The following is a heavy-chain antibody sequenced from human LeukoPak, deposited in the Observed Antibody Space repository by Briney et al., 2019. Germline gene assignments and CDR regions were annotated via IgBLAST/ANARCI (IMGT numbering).Heavy chain of an antibody. J-gene: IGHJ4*02. CDR3: ARDRKWELPYAGDY. V-gene: IGHV1-18*01. Sequence: ASVKISSKASGYTFTSYGISWVRQAPGQGLEWMGWISAYNGNTNYAQKLQGRVTMTTDTSTSTAYMELRSLRSDDTAVYYCARDRKWELPYAGDYWGQGTLVTVSS. CDR1: GYTFTSYG. CDR2: ISAYNGNT. D-gene: IGHD1-26*01.